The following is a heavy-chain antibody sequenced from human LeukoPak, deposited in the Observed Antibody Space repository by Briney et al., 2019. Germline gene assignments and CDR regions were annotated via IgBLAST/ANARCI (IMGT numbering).Heavy chain of an antibody. Sequence: GGSLRLSCEASGFMFSSNPMAWVRQAPGKGLEWVSIMTSSGTTYYADSVKGRFTISRDNSKNTLYLQMNSLRAEDTAVYYCAKERATTTAFDYWGQGTLVTVSS. CDR1: GFMFSSNP. CDR2: MTSSGTT. J-gene: IGHJ4*02. D-gene: IGHD1-26*01. V-gene: IGHV3-23*01. CDR3: AKERATTTAFDY.